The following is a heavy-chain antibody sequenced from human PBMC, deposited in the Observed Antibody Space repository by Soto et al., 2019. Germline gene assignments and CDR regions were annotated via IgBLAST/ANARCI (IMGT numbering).Heavy chain of an antibody. D-gene: IGHD6-19*01. CDR1: GFTVSSNY. V-gene: IGHV3-53*01. CDR3: AKDSWLVQFDY. Sequence: GGSLRLSCAASGFTVSSNYMSWVRQAPGKGLEWVSVIYSGGSTYYADSVKGRFTISRDNSKNTLYLQMNSLRAEDTAVYYCAKDSWLVQFDYRGQGTLVTVSS. CDR2: IYSGGST. J-gene: IGHJ4*02.